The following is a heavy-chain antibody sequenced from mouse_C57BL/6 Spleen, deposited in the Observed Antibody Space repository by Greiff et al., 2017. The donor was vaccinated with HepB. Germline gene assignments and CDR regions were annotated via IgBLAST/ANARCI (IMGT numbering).Heavy chain of an antibody. CDR3: AREGNGYDY. D-gene: IGHD2-2*01. V-gene: IGHV1-82*01. CDR2: IYPGDGDT. CDR1: GYAFSSSW. J-gene: IGHJ2*01. Sequence: VKLQESGPELVKPGASVKISCKASGYAFSSSWMNWVKQRPGKGLEWIGRIYPGDGDTNYNGKFKGKATLTADKSSSTAYMQLSSLTSEDSAVYFCAREGNGYDYWGQGTTLTVSS.